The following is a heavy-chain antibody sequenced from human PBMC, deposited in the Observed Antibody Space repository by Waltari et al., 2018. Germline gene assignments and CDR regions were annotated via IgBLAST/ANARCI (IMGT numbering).Heavy chain of an antibody. CDR2: IYYTGST. D-gene: IGHD3-3*01. J-gene: IGHJ4*02. Sequence: QVQLQESGPGLVKPSETLSLTCAVSGDSITNGRSSWAWIRQPPGKGLEWIGTIYYTGSTYYNPSLKSRVTISQHMSTNQFSLKLNSVSAADTAVYYCARQLWSGYFDRCDYWGQGTAVTVSS. CDR3: ARQLWSGYFDRCDY. V-gene: IGHV4-39*01. CDR1: GDSITNGRSS.